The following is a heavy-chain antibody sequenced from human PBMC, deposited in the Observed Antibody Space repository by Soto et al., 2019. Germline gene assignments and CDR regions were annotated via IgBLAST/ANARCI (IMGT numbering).Heavy chain of an antibody. CDR2: MNPNSGKT. V-gene: IGHV1-8*01. D-gene: IGHD4-17*01. CDR1: GYTFTSYD. CDR3: ARSTNDYGDRH. Sequence: QVQLVQSGAEVKKPGASVKVSCKASGYTFTSYDINWLRQATGQGLEGMGWMNPNSGKTGYAQKFQGRVTMTRNTSLSTGYMELSSLRSEDTDVYYCARSTNDYGDRHWGQGTLVTVSS. J-gene: IGHJ4*02.